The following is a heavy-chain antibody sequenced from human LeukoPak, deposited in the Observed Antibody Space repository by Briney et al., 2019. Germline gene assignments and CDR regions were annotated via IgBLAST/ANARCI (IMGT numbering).Heavy chain of an antibody. CDR1: GFTFSSYA. CDR3: AKAIGAPEFDY. CDR2: ICVSGGST. D-gene: IGHD3-10*01. V-gene: IGHV3-23*01. Sequence: GGSLRLSCAASGFTFSSYAMSWVCQAPGKGLDWVSAICVSGGSTSYADSSKGRFTTSRDNSKKPLYMQMSSLRPEDTVVYYCAKAIGAPEFDYWGQGNLVTVSS. J-gene: IGHJ4*02.